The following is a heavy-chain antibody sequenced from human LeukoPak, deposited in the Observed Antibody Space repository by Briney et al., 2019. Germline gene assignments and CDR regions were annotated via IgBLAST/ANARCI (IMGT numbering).Heavy chain of an antibody. CDR1: GFTFSDYN. CDR3: ARSIGLTGGGVDV. Sequence: GGSLRLSCAASGFTFSDYNTNWVRQAPGKGLEWVSYITDSGNTIHYADSVKGRFTISRDNAKNSLYLQMNSLRAEDTAVYYCARSIGLTGGGVDVWGQGTTVTVSS. V-gene: IGHV3-11*01. CDR2: ITDSGNTI. D-gene: IGHD3-9*01. J-gene: IGHJ6*02.